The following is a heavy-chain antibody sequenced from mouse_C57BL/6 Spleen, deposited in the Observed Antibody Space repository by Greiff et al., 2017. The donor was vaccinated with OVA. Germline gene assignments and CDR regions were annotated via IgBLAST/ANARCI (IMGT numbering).Heavy chain of an antibody. CDR2: IYPRGGST. J-gene: IGHJ4*01. CDR1: GYTFTSYD. V-gene: IGHV1-85*01. Sequence: VKLMESGPELVKPGASVKLSCKASGYTFTSYDINWVQQRPGQGLEWIGWIYPRGGSTKYTEQFKGTSTSTVDTSSSTAYMELHSLTSEDSAVYFCAKGGHYSNSDAMDYWGQGTSVTVSS. CDR3: AKGGHYSNSDAMDY. D-gene: IGHD2-5*01.